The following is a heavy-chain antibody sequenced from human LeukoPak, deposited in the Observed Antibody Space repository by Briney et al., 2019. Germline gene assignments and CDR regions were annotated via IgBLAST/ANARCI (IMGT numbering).Heavy chain of an antibody. CDR1: GGSISGSF. Sequence: SETLSLTCTVSGGSISGSFWSWIRQPAGKGLEWIGRIYASGRTNYNPSLKSRITMSVDTSENQFSLKLSSVTAADTAVYYCARKSRYYYYMDVWGKGTTVTVSS. J-gene: IGHJ6*03. CDR2: IYASGRT. CDR3: ARKSRYYYYMDV. V-gene: IGHV4-4*07.